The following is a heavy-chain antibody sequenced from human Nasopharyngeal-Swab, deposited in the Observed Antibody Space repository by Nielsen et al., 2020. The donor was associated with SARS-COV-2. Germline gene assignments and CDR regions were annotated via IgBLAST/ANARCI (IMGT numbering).Heavy chain of an antibody. CDR3: ARLYDTSGYDY. D-gene: IGHD3-22*01. J-gene: IGHJ4*02. CDR2: IYHSGST. Sequence: WIRQPPGKGPEWIGYIYHSGSTYYNPSLKSRVTISVDWSKNQFSLNLSSVTAADTAVYYCARLYDTSGYDYWGQGTLVTVSS. V-gene: IGHV4-30-2*01.